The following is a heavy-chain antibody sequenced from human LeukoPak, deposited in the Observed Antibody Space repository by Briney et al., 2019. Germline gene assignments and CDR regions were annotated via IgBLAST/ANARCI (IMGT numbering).Heavy chain of an antibody. J-gene: IGHJ3*02. CDR3: ARDGRSSPGAFDI. CDR2: INSDGSST. CDR1: GFTFSSYW. V-gene: IGHV3-74*01. Sequence: PGGSLGLSCAASGFTFSSYWMHWVRQAPGKGLVWVSRINSDGSSTSYADSVKGRFTISRDNAKNTLYLQMNSLRAEDTAVYYCARDGRSSPGAFDIWGQGTMVTVSS. D-gene: IGHD6-13*01.